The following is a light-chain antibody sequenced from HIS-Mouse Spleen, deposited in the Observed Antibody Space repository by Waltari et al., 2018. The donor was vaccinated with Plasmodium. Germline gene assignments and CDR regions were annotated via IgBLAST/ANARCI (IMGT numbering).Light chain of an antibody. CDR1: QSVSSN. CDR2: GAS. Sequence: EIVMTQSPATLSVSPGERATLSCRASQSVSSNLAGDQQKPGQAPMLLIDGASTRATGIPAWFSGSWSGTEFTLTISILQAEYFAVYYCQQYNNWSFTFGPGTKVEIK. J-gene: IGKJ3*01. CDR3: QQYNNWSFT. V-gene: IGKV3-15*01.